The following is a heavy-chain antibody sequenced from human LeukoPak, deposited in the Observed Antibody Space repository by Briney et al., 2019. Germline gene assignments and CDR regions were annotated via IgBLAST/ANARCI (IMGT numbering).Heavy chain of an antibody. V-gene: IGHV4-59*01. CDR3: ARGYSGSWYPAY. D-gene: IGHD6-13*01. J-gene: IGHJ4*02. CDR1: GGSISSYY. CDR2: IYYSGST. Sequence: SETLSLTCTVSGGSISSYYWSWIRQPPGKGLEWIGYIYYSGSTNYNPSLKSRVTISVDTSKNQFSLKLSSVTAADTAVYYCARGYSGSWYPAYWGQGTLVTVSS.